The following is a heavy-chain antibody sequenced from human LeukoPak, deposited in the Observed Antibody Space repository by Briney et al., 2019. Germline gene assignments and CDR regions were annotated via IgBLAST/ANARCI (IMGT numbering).Heavy chain of an antibody. CDR1: GFTFSDYY. Sequence: GGSLRLSCAASGFTFSDYYMSWIRQAPGKGLEWVSYISSSSSYTNYADSVKGRFTIFRDNAKNSLYLQMNSLRAEDTAVYYCARVTRIMITFGYYFDYWGQGTLVTVSS. J-gene: IGHJ4*02. V-gene: IGHV3-11*05. CDR2: ISSSSSYT. CDR3: ARVTRIMITFGYYFDY. D-gene: IGHD3-16*01.